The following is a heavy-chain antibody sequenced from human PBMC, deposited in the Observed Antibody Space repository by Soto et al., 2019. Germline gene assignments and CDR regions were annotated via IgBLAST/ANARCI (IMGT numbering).Heavy chain of an antibody. CDR3: ARTGYYGSGTYWPPDY. J-gene: IGHJ4*02. CDR2: IKQDGSDK. D-gene: IGHD3-10*01. CDR1: GFTFSSYW. V-gene: IGHV3-7*01. Sequence: GGSLRLSCAASGFTFSSYWMSWVRQAPGKGLEWVANIKQDGSDKYYVDSVKGRFTISRDTAKNSLYLQMNSLRAEDTAVYYCARTGYYGSGTYWPPDYWGQGTLVTVSS.